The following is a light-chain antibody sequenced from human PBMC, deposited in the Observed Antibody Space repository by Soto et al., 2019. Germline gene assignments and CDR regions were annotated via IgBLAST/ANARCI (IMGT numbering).Light chain of an antibody. V-gene: IGKV3-20*01. Sequence: EIVLTQSPGTLSLSPGERATLSCRASQTVATNYVAWYQQRPGQAPKLLIYAASNRAAGIPDRFSGSASGPDFTLTISRVDPEDFAVYYCQQHASSPFTFGPGTRVDIK. CDR3: QQHASSPFT. J-gene: IGKJ3*01. CDR1: QTVATNY. CDR2: AAS.